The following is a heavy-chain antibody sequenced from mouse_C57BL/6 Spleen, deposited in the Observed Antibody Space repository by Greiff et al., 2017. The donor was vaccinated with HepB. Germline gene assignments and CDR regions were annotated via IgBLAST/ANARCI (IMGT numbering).Heavy chain of an antibody. CDR2: ISGGGGNT. V-gene: IGHV5-9*04. J-gene: IGHJ4*01. D-gene: IGHD4-1*01. CDR1: GFTFSSYS. Sequence: EVQLVESGGGLVKPGGSLKLSCAASGFTFSSYSMSWVRQTPEKRLEWVATISGGGGNTYYPDSVKGRFTISRDNAKNTLYLQMSSLRSEDTAMYYCARHDPQLTGAMDCWGQGTTVTVSS. CDR3: ARHDPQLTGAMDC.